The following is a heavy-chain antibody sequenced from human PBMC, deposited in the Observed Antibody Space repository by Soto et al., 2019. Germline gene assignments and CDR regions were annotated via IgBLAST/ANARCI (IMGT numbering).Heavy chain of an antibody. D-gene: IGHD2-8*02. CDR1: GGSISSGGYS. CDR2: IHHSGSF. CDR3: VRNYWYRFDP. J-gene: IGHJ5*02. V-gene: IGHV4-30-2*01. Sequence: SETLSLTCAVSGGSISSGGYSWSWIRQPPGKGLEWIGEIHHSGSFNYNPSLRSRVTISIDKSKNQLSLKLTSVTAADTAVHYCVRNYWYRFDPWGQGTLVTVSS.